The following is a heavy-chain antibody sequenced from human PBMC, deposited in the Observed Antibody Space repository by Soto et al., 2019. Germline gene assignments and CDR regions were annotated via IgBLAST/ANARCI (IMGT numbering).Heavy chain of an antibody. CDR3: ERDAGTEAYGMDV. CDR1: GSTLTSYY. V-gene: IGHV1-46*01. J-gene: IGHJ6*02. CDR2: INPSGGSA. D-gene: IGHD1-26*01. Sequence: XSVTLACNASGSTLTSYYMRWVRRAPGQGLEWMGIINPSGGSAIYAQKFQGRVTMTRDTSTSTVYMELSSLRSEDTAVYYCERDAGTEAYGMDVWGQGTTVTVSS.